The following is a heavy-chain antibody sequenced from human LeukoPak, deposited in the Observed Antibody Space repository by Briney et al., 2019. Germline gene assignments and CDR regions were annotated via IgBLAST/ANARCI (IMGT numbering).Heavy chain of an antibody. CDR1: GGSISSGSYY. J-gene: IGHJ4*02. CDR3: ARGFIAWGVDY. D-gene: IGHD3-16*01. V-gene: IGHV4-61*09. Sequence: SETLSLTCTVSGGSISSGSYYYNWIRQPAGKGLEWIGHIYTSGSTNYNPSLKSRVTISIDTSKNQFSLKLSSVTAADTAVYYCARGFIAWGVDYWGQGTLVTVSS. CDR2: IYTSGST.